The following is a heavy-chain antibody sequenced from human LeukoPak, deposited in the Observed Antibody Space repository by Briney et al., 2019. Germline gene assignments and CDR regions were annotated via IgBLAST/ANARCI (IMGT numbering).Heavy chain of an antibody. Sequence: ASVKVSCNASGYTFTGYYLHWVRQAPGQGLEWMGWINPNSGGTNYAQKFQGRVTMTRDTSISTAYMELRRLRDDDTAVYYCARDQRLWWSRGVYYFDYWGQGTLVTVSS. CDR2: INPNSGGT. CDR1: GYTFTGYY. D-gene: IGHD2-21*01. J-gene: IGHJ4*02. CDR3: ARDQRLWWSRGVYYFDY. V-gene: IGHV1-2*02.